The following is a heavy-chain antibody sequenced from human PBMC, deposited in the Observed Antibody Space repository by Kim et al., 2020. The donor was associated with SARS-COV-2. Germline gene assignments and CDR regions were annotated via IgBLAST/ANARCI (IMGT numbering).Heavy chain of an antibody. D-gene: IGHD2-15*01. CDR2: ISYDGSNK. V-gene: IGHV3-33*05. J-gene: IGHJ6*02. Sequence: GGSLRLSCAASGFTFSSYGMHWVRQAPGKGLEWVAVISYDGSNKYYADSVKGRFTISRDNSKNTLYLQMNSLRAEDTAVYYCARWSHRSGMDVWGQGTTVTVSS. CDR1: GFTFSSYG. CDR3: ARWSHRSGMDV.